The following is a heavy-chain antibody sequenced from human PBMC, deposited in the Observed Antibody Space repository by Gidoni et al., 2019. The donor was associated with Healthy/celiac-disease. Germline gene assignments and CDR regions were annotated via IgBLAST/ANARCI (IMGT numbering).Heavy chain of an antibody. CDR3: AKGGYDISGYYPNPSDY. V-gene: IGHV3-23*01. CDR1: CFTFRSYA. Sequence: VQLFESGAGLVQPGGSLRLSCAASCFTFRSYAMGWVRQGPGKGLGWVSAIRGSGGSTYYEESVKGRFTVSRDNSKNTLYLQMNSLRAEDRAVYYCAKGGYDISGYYPNPSDYWGQGTLVTVSS. D-gene: IGHD3-22*01. J-gene: IGHJ4*02. CDR2: IRGSGGST.